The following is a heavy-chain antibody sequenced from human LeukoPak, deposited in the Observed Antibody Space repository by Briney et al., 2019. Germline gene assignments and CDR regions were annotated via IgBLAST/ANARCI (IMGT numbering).Heavy chain of an antibody. CDR2: IYYSGST. Sequence: SETLSLTCTVSGGSISSYYWSWIRQPPGKGLEWIGYIYYSGSTNYNPSLKSRVTISVDTSKNQFSLKLSSVTAADTAVYYCARDALIAVAGTEFNWFDPWGQGTLVTVSS. CDR1: GGSISSYY. CDR3: ARDALIAVAGTEFNWFDP. V-gene: IGHV4-59*12. D-gene: IGHD6-19*01. J-gene: IGHJ5*02.